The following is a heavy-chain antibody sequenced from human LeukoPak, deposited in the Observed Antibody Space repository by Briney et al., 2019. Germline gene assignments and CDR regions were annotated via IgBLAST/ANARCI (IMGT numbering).Heavy chain of an antibody. CDR3: ARDGKASGSSLGY. D-gene: IGHD1-26*01. J-gene: IGHJ4*02. CDR2: IKQDGSEK. CDR1: GFTFSSYW. Sequence: PGGSLRLSCAASGFTFSSYWMSWVRQAPGKGLEWAANIKQDGSEKYYVDSVKGRFTISRDNAKNSLYLQMNSLRAEDTAVYYCARDGKASGSSLGYWGQGTLVTVSS. V-gene: IGHV3-7*01.